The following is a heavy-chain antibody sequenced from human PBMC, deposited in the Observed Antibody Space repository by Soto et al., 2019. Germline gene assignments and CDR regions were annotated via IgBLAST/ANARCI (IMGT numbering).Heavy chain of an antibody. Sequence: ASVKVSCKASGYTFTSYDINWVRQATGQGLEWMGWMNPNSGNTGYAQKFQGRVTMTRNTSISTAYMELSSLRSEDTAVYYCVTKRGYTYGPPGIFDYWGQGTLVTVSS. CDR3: VTKRGYTYGPPGIFDY. CDR1: GYTFTSYD. CDR2: MNPNSGNT. V-gene: IGHV1-8*01. D-gene: IGHD5-18*01. J-gene: IGHJ4*02.